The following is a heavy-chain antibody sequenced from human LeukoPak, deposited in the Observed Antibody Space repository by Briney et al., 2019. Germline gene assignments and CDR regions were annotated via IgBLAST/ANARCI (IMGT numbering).Heavy chain of an antibody. J-gene: IGHJ6*03. Sequence: PSETLSLTRAVYGGSFSGYYWRWIRQPPGKALEGIGEIYHSGSTNYNPSLKSRVTISVDTSKNQFSLKLSSVTAADTAVYYCARASSYYDILTGPLAVGYMDVWGKGTTVTVSS. V-gene: IGHV4-34*01. CDR1: GGSFSGYY. D-gene: IGHD3-9*01. CDR3: ARASSYYDILTGPLAVGYMDV. CDR2: IYHSGST.